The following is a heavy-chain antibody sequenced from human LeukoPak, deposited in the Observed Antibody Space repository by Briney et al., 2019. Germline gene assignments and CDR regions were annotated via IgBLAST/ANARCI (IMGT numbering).Heavy chain of an antibody. CDR3: RVLCGDGCYFFDY. CDR2: IRSKAYGGTT. J-gene: IGHJ4*02. Sequence: QSGGSLRLSCTASGFTFGDHVMSWVRQAPGKGLEWVGFIRSKAYGGTTEYAASVKGRFTISRDDSKSIAYLQMNSLKTEDTAVYYCRVLCGDGCYFFDYWGQGTLVTVSS. V-gene: IGHV3-49*04. D-gene: IGHD2-21*02. CDR1: GFTFGDHV.